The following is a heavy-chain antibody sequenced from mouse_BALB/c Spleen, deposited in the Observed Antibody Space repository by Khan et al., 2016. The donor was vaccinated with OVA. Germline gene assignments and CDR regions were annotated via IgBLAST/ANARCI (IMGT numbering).Heavy chain of an antibody. Sequence: QVQLQQSGAELARPGASVKMSCKASGYTFTSYTIHWIKQRPGQGLEWIGYINPSNGYTNYNQKFKDKATLTADKSSTTAYMKLRSLTSDDSAVYNCVRDGDYYRNDGWFDYWGQGTLVTVSA. CDR1: GYTFTSYT. CDR3: VRDGDYYRNDGWFDY. J-gene: IGHJ3*01. D-gene: IGHD2-14*01. CDR2: INPSNGYT. V-gene: IGHV1-4*01.